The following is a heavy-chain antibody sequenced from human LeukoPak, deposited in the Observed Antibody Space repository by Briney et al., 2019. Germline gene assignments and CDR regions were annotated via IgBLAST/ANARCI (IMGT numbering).Heavy chain of an antibody. D-gene: IGHD2-15*01. CDR2: SRNKEKKYST. CDR3: VREYFGGYDY. Sequence: GGSLRLSCAASGFSFSVYYMAWVRQAPGKGLEWVGLSRNKEKKYSTEYGASVKGRVTISRDDSKNLMYLEMKSLKSEDTAVYYCVREYFGGYDYWGQGTLVTVSS. CDR1: GFSFSVYY. J-gene: IGHJ4*02. V-gene: IGHV3-72*01.